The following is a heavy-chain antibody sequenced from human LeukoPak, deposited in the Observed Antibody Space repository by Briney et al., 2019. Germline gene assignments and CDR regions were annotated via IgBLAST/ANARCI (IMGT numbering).Heavy chain of an antibody. D-gene: IGHD2-2*01. J-gene: IGHJ4*02. CDR3: ARGYVGFDY. CDR2: ITSSSSSI. CDR1: GFTFSSYS. Sequence: PGGSLRLSCAASGFTFSSYSMNWVRQAPGKGLEWISYITSSSSSIHYADSVKGRFTVSRDNAKNSVYLQMNSLRGEDTAIYYCARGYVGFDYWGQGTLVTVSS. V-gene: IGHV3-48*01.